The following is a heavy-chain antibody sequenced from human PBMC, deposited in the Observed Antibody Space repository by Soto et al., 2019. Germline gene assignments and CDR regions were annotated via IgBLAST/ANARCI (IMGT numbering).Heavy chain of an antibody. V-gene: IGHV3-30*18. J-gene: IGHJ4*02. D-gene: IGHD6-19*01. CDR3: AKGGRQWLVTSDFNY. CDR1: GFTFSDYA. Sequence: VQLVESGGGVVQPGRSLRLSCAASGFTFSDYAMHWVRQAPGKGLEWVAVVSHDGRNTHYADSVKGRFTISRDSSKNTFSLEMTSLSAEDTAVYYGAKGGRQWLVTSDFNYWGQGALVTVSS. CDR2: VSHDGRNT.